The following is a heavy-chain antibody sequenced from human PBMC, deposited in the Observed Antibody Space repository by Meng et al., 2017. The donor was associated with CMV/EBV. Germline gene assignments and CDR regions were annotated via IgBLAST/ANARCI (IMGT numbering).Heavy chain of an antibody. J-gene: IGHJ4*02. Sequence: GGSLRLSCAASGFTFDIYGLHWARQAPGKGLEWVAFIRYDGSSTYSSDSAKGRFTISRDNSKNTMYLQMNSLTTEDTAIYYCAKDLWVRQLNTSPSFGYWGQGTLVTVSS. D-gene: IGHD2-2*01. CDR3: AKDLWVRQLNTSPSFGY. V-gene: IGHV3-30*02. CDR2: IRYDGSST. CDR1: GFTFDIYG.